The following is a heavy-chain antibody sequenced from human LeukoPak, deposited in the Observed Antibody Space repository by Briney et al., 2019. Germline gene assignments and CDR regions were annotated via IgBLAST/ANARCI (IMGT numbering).Heavy chain of an antibody. D-gene: IGHD1-26*01. CDR3: ARDVSGGWFRFY. Sequence: ASVKVSCKASGYTFTSSDINWVRQAPGQGFEWMGWINPASGNTGYAQKFQGRVTLTRNTSITIAYMELTGLDSDDTAVYYCARDVSGGWFRFYWGQGTLVTVSS. J-gene: IGHJ4*02. V-gene: IGHV1-8*02. CDR1: GYTFTSSD. CDR2: INPASGNT.